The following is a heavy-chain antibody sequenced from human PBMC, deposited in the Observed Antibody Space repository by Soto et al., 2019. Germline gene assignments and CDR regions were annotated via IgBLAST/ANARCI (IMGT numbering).Heavy chain of an antibody. Sequence: QVRLVESGGGVVQPGRSLRLSCAVSGFTVTSYAMHWVRQAPGKGLEWLAVMSYDGVNKYYADSVKGRLSISRDASKNTLDMQLTSLRGEDTSVYYCASGVEMSTFVYWGPGTLVTVSS. CDR3: ASGVEMSTFVY. V-gene: IGHV3-30-3*01. J-gene: IGHJ4*02. CDR2: MSYDGVNK. CDR1: GFTVTSYA.